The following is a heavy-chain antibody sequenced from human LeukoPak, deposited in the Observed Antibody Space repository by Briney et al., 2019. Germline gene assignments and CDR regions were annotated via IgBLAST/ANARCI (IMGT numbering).Heavy chain of an antibody. CDR3: SGDPGDY. V-gene: IGHV3-7*04. D-gene: IGHD7-27*01. CDR2: INQDGSET. CDR1: GFTFSDYW. Sequence: PGGSLRLSCAASGFTFSDYWMSWVRQAPGKGLEWVANINQDGSETYYVDSVEGRFTISRDNVKNSLFLQMSSLRAEDTAVYFCSGDPGDYWGQGTLVTVSS. J-gene: IGHJ4*02.